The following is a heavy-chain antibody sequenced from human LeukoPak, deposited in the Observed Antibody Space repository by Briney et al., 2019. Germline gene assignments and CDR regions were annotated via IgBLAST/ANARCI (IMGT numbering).Heavy chain of an antibody. D-gene: IGHD6-13*01. CDR2: IKQDGSEK. J-gene: IGHJ4*02. Sequence: GGSLRLSCAAAGFTFSNYWMSWVRQTPGKGLEWVANIKQDGSEKNYVDSVKGRFTISRDNAKNSLYLQMNSLRAEDTAVYYCARAGIYSSSWWGVLDYWGQGTLVTVSS. CDR3: ARAGIYSSSWWGVLDY. CDR1: GFTFSNYW. V-gene: IGHV3-7*03.